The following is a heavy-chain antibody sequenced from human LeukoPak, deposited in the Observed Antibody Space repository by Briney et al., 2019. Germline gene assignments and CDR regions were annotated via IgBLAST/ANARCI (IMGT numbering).Heavy chain of an antibody. CDR1: GYTFTGYY. J-gene: IGHJ4*02. D-gene: IGHD3-16*02. V-gene: IGHV1-2*02. Sequence: ASVKVSCKASGYTFTGYYMHWVRQAPGQGLEWMGWINPNSGGTNYAQKFQGRVTMTRDTSISTAYMELSRLRSADTAVYYCARDLPLITFGGVIVTDFDYWGQGTLVTVSS. CDR2: INPNSGGT. CDR3: ARDLPLITFGGVIVTDFDY.